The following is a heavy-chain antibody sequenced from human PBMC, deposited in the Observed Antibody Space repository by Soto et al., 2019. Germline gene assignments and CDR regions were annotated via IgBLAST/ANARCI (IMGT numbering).Heavy chain of an antibody. V-gene: IGHV1-24*01. J-gene: IGHJ6*02. CDR1: GYTLTELS. CDR2: FDPEDGET. Sequence: ASVKVSCKVSGYTLTELSMHWVRQAPGKGLEWMGGFDPEDGETIYAQKFQGRVTMTEDTSTDTAYMELSSLRSEDTAVYYCATARKRGSSSWYPIGYYGMDVWGQGTTVTVSS. D-gene: IGHD6-13*01. CDR3: ATARKRGSSSWYPIGYYGMDV.